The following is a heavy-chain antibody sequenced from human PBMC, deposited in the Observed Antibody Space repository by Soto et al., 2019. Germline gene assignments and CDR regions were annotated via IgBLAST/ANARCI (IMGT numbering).Heavy chain of an antibody. J-gene: IGHJ5*02. Sequence: SETLSLTCNVSGASISNYFWNWIRQSPGKGLEWIGYIYYSGSTYYNPSLKSRVTISVDTSKKQFSLKLSSVTAADTAVYYCARRNYSSGWSYWFDPWGQGTLVTVSS. V-gene: IGHV4-59*08. D-gene: IGHD6-19*01. CDR3: ARRNYSSGWSYWFDP. CDR1: GASISNYF. CDR2: IYYSGST.